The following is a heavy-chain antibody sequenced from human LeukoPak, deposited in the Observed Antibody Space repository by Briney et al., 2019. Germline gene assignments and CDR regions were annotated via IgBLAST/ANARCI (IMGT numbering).Heavy chain of an antibody. V-gene: IGHV3-7*03. J-gene: IGHJ4*02. CDR3: ARIVVVPAARGYSYGLGFDY. CDR2: IKQDGSEK. D-gene: IGHD2-2*01. Sequence: AGGSLRLSWAASGFTFSSYWMSWVRRAPGKRLEWVANIKQDGSEKYYVDSVKGRFAISRDNAKNSLYLQMNSLRAEDTAVYYCARIVVVPAARGYSYGLGFDYWGQGTLVTASS. CDR1: GFTFSSYW.